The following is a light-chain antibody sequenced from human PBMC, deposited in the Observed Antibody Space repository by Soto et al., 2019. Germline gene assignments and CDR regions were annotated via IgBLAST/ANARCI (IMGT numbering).Light chain of an antibody. CDR2: GAS. CDR1: QSINSTS. V-gene: IGKV3D-7*01. CDR3: QERSGWPRGT. J-gene: IGKJ4*01. Sequence: PGERVTLSCRASQSINSTSLIWFHLKRGLAPRLLICGASSRATSIPARFSGSGSGADFTLTLSSLQPEDFAVYYCQERSGWPRGTFGGGTKVDIK.